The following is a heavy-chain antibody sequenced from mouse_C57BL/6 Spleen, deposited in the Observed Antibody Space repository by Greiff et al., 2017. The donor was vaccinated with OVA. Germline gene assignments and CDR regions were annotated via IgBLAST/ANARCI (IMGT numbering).Heavy chain of an antibody. D-gene: IGHD1-1*01. CDR3: ARGGPITTVVAIPFDY. CDR1: GYSITSGYY. Sequence: EVKLQESGPGLVKPSQSLSLTCSVTGYSITSGYYWNWIRQFPGNKLEWMGYISYDGSNNYNPSLKNRISITRDTSKNQFFLKLNSVTTEDTATYYCARGGPITTVVAIPFDYWGQGTTLTVSS. V-gene: IGHV3-6*01. CDR2: ISYDGSN. J-gene: IGHJ2*01.